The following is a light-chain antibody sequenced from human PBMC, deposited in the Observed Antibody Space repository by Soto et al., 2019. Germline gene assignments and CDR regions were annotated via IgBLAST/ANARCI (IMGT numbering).Light chain of an antibody. Sequence: QSALTQPPSASGSPGQSVTISCTGTSSDVGGYNYVSWYQQHPGKAPKLMIYGVSKRPSGVSDRFSGSKSGNMASLTVSGLQAEDEADYYCGSYAAWNNWVFGGGTKVTVL. V-gene: IGLV2-8*01. CDR2: GVS. CDR3: GSYAAWNNWV. J-gene: IGLJ3*02. CDR1: SSDVGGYNY.